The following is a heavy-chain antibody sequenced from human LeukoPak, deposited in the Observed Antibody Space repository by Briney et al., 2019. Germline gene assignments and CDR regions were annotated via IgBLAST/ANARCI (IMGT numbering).Heavy chain of an antibody. D-gene: IGHD3-22*01. CDR1: GGSISSSSYY. CDR3: ARHLAPPNYYDSSGYHYYFDY. CDR2: IYYSGST. J-gene: IGHJ4*02. V-gene: IGHV4-39*01. Sequence: KPSETLSLTCTVSGGSISSSSYYWGWIRQPPGKGLEWIGSIYYSGSTYYNPSLKSRVTISVDTSKNQFSLKLSSVTAADTAVYYCARHLAPPNYYDSSGYHYYFDYWGQGTLVTVSS.